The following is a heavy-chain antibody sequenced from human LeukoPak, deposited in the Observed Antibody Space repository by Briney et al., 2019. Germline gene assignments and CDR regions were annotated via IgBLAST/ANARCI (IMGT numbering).Heavy chain of an antibody. CDR3: ARHITGTPFDY. D-gene: IGHD1-20*01. V-gene: IGHV3-53*05. CDR1: GFTVSNNY. J-gene: IGHJ4*02. Sequence: GGSLRLSCAASGFTVSNNYMSWVRQAPGKGLEWVSVIYSGGSTYYADSVKGRFTISRDNSKNTLYLQMNSLRAEDTAVYYCARHITGTPFDYWGQGALVTVSS. CDR2: IYSGGST.